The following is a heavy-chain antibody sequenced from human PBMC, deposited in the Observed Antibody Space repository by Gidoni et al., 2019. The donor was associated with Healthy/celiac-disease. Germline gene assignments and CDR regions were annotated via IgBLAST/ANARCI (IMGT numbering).Heavy chain of an antibody. V-gene: IGHV3-33*01. CDR3: ARDLRRGYSSGPTGVMYY. CDR2: IWYDGSNK. CDR1: SFTFRSDG. D-gene: IGHD5-18*01. J-gene: IGHJ4*02. Sequence: QVQLVESGGGVVQPGRSLRLSCAASSFTFRSDGMHWVRQAPGKGLGWVAVIWYDGSNKYYADSVKGRFTISRDNSKNTLYLQMNSLRAEDTAVYYCARDLRRGYSSGPTGVMYYWGQGTLVTVSS.